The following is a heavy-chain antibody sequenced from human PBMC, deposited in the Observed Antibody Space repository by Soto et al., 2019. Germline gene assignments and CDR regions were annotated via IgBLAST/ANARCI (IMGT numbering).Heavy chain of an antibody. CDR2: ISAYNGNT. V-gene: IGHV1-18*04. CDR1: WYTITSYG. D-gene: IGHD2-8*01. J-gene: IGHJ6*02. CDR3: ARGPDCTNGVRYRRGHYYGMDV. Sequence: ASVEVSCKASWYTITSYGISCVRQAPGQGLEWMGWISAYNGNTNYAQKLQGRVTMTTDTSTSTAYMELRSLRSDDTAVYYCARGPDCTNGVRYRRGHYYGMDVWGQGTTVTVSS.